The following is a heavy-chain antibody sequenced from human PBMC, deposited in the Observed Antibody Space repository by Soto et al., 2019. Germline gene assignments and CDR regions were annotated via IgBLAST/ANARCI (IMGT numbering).Heavy chain of an antibody. D-gene: IGHD4-17*01. CDR3: VSQRTTVPTQAYFDY. J-gene: IGHJ4*02. Sequence: SETLSLTCTVSGGSVTDSSYYWGWIRQSPGKGLEWIGSVYYRGRSYSKSSVKSRVTISVDTSKNRFSLSLNSVTASDTAVYFCVSQRTTVPTQAYFDYWGPGALVTVSS. CDR2: VYYRGRS. V-gene: IGHV4-39*01. CDR1: GGSVTDSSYY.